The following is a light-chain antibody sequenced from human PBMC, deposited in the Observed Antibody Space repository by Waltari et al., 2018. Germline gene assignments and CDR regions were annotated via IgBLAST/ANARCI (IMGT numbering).Light chain of an antibody. CDR2: DAS. CDR1: QSVGKY. V-gene: IGKV3-20*01. CDR3: QKYVNLPAT. Sequence: EVVLTQSPGTLSLSPGERATLSCRASQSVGKYLAWYRQKPGQAPRLLIYDASTRATGVPDRFSGSGFGTDFSLTISRLEPEDFVVYYCQKYVNLPATFGQGTRVEIK. J-gene: IGKJ1*01.